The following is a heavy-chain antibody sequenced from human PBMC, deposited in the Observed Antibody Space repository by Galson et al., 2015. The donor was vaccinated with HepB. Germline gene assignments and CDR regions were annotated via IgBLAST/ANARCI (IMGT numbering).Heavy chain of an antibody. CDR3: ARDSRYCSSTSCYTVYYYYYYMDV. CDR2: ISYDGSNK. D-gene: IGHD2-2*02. Sequence: SLRLSCAASGFTFSSYAMHWVRQAPGKGLEWVAVISYDGSNKYYADSVKGRFTISRDNSKNTLYLQMNSLRAEDTAVYYCARDSRYCSSTSCYTVYYYYYYMDVWGKGTTVTVSS. J-gene: IGHJ6*03. V-gene: IGHV3-30-3*01. CDR1: GFTFSSYA.